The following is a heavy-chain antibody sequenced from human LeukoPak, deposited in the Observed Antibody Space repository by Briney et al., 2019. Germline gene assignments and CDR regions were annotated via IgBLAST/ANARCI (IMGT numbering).Heavy chain of an antibody. J-gene: IGHJ4*02. D-gene: IGHD5-18*01. V-gene: IGHV3-23*01. CDR2: ISGRAESA. CDR3: AKALDTPMDRYYFVY. CDR1: GFTFSSYA. Sequence: GGSLRLSCAASGFTFSSYAISWVRQAPGKGLQWVSSISGRAESANYADSVKGRFTISRDNSKNTLYLQMTSLRAEDTAVYYCAKALDTPMDRYYFVYWGQGTLVTVSS.